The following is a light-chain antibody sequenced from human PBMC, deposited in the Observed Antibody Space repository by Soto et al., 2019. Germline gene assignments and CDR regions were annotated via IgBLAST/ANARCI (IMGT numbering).Light chain of an antibody. Sequence: EVVMTQSPATLSVSPGERATFSCWASQSVSSNLAWYQQKPGQAPRLLISGASTRATGIPDRFSGSGSGTEFTLTITSLQSEDFAVYFCQQYYKWPLTFGQGTRLEIK. CDR3: QQYYKWPLT. J-gene: IGKJ5*01. CDR1: QSVSSN. V-gene: IGKV3-15*01. CDR2: GAS.